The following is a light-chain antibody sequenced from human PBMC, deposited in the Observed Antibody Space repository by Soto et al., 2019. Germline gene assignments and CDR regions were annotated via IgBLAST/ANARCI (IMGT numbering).Light chain of an antibody. Sequence: IQITKSPSTLSASVGDRVTITCRASQSISFWLALYQQKPGKAPKLLIYDASSLERGVPSRFSGSGSETEFTLTISGLQPEDFATYYCQQYNSYSPWTFGQGTKVDIK. CDR1: QSISFW. CDR3: QQYNSYSPWT. CDR2: DAS. J-gene: IGKJ1*01. V-gene: IGKV1-5*01.